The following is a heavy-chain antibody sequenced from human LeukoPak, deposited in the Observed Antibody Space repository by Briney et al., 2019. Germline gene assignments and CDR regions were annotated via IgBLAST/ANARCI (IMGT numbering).Heavy chain of an antibody. CDR2: IYTSGST. J-gene: IGHJ4*02. CDR1: GGSISSYY. D-gene: IGHD3-16*02. V-gene: IGHV4-4*07. Sequence: PSETLSLTCTVSGGSISSYYWSWLRQPAGKGLEWIGRIYTSGSTNYNPSLKSRVTMSVDTSRNQFSLKLSSVTAADTAVYYCAGEYDYVWGSYRYDYWGQGTLVTVSS. CDR3: AGEYDYVWGSYRYDY.